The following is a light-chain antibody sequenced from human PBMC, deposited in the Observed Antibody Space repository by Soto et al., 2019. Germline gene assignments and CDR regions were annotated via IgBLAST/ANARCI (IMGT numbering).Light chain of an antibody. J-gene: IGKJ1*01. CDR3: QQADTLPRT. CDR2: DAS. CDR1: QPIKTW. Sequence: DIQMTQSPSIVAASIGDRVNMTCRASQPIKTWLAWYQQSPGKAPKLLITDASRLEPGVPSRFSGSGSGTDFTLIITALQAEDFGIFYCQQADTLPRTFGPGTRVEV. V-gene: IGKV1-12*01.